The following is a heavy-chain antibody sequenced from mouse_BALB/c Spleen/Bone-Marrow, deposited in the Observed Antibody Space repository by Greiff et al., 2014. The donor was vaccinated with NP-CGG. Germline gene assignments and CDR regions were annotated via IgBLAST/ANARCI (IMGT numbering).Heavy chain of an antibody. CDR2: INPNNGDT. J-gene: IGHJ3*01. Sequence: VQLQQSGPEPVKPGASVKMSCKASGYTFTDYHMKWVKQSHGKSLEWIGEINPNNGDTFYNQKYKGKDTLTVDKSSSTAYMQLNSLTSEDSEVYYCARRQEDYYAWFAYWGQGTLVTVSA. CDR1: GYTFTDYH. CDR3: ARRQEDYYAWFAY. D-gene: IGHD1-1*01. V-gene: IGHV1-26*01.